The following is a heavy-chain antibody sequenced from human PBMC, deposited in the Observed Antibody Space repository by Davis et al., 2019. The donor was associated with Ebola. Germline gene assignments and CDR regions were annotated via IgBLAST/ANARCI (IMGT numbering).Heavy chain of an antibody. J-gene: IGHJ5*02. CDR2: ISTYNGDT. D-gene: IGHD6-13*01. Sequence: ASVKVSCKASGYTFIGYGISWVRQAPGQGLEWMGWISTYNGDTNYAQKLQGRVTMTTDTSTSTAYMELRSLRSDDTAVYYCARVLAAAAKYNWFDPWGQGTLVTVSS. CDR1: GYTFIGYG. CDR3: ARVLAAAAKYNWFDP. V-gene: IGHV1-18*04.